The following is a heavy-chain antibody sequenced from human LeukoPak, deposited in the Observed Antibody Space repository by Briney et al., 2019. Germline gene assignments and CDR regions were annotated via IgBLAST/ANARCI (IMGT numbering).Heavy chain of an antibody. V-gene: IGHV3-30*04. CDR1: GFTFSSYA. CDR2: ISYDGSNK. J-gene: IGHJ4*02. D-gene: IGHD3-22*01. Sequence: GRSLRLSCAASGFTFSSYAMHWVRQAPGKGLEWVAVISYDGSNKYYADSVKGRFTISRDNSKNTLYLQMNSLRAEDTAVYYCARAQSYYHDSSPVPFDYWGQGTLVTVSS. CDR3: ARAQSYYHDSSPVPFDY.